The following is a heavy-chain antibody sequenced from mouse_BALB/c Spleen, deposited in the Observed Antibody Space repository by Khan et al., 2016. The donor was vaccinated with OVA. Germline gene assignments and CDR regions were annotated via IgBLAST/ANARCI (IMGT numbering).Heavy chain of an antibody. CDR1: GFSLTSYG. Sequence: VELVESGPGLVAPSQSLSITCTVSGFSLTSYGVSWVRQPPGKGLAWLGVIWGDGSTNYHSALRSRLSISKDNSKSQVFLKLNSLQADDTDTYYCAKDSSGLWVAYWGQGTLVTVAA. CDR3: AKDSSGLWVAY. V-gene: IGHV2-3*01. D-gene: IGHD3-2*01. J-gene: IGHJ3*01. CDR2: IWGDGST.